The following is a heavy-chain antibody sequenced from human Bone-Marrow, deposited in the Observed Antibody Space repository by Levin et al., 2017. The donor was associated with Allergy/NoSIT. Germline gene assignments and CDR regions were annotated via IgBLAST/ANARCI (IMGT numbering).Heavy chain of an antibody. J-gene: IGHJ4*02. CDR1: GFTFSDHY. D-gene: IGHD3-22*01. CDR2: TRNKANSYTT. Sequence: GGSLRLSCAASGFTFSDHYMDWVRQAPGKGLEWVGRTRNKANSYTTEYAASVKGRFTISRDDSKNSLYLQMNSLKTEDTAVYYCAREERITMIVVAPLDYWGQGTLVTVSS. V-gene: IGHV3-72*01. CDR3: AREERITMIVVAPLDY.